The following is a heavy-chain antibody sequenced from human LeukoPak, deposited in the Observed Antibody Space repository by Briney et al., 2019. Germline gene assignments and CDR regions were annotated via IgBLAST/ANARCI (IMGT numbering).Heavy chain of an antibody. CDR2: IYYSGST. CDR3: ARFGGYSYGSAADY. D-gene: IGHD5-18*01. CDR1: GGPISSYY. V-gene: IGHV4-59*01. J-gene: IGHJ4*02. Sequence: PSETLSLTCTVSGGPISSYYWSWLRQPPGKGLEWIGYIYYSGSTNYNPSLKSRFTISVDTSKNQFSLKLSSVTAADTAGYYCARFGGYSYGSAADYWGQGTLVTVSS.